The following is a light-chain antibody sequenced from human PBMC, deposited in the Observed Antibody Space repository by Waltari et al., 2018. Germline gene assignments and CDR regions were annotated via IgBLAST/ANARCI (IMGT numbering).Light chain of an antibody. CDR2: DAS. V-gene: IGKV1-39*01. Sequence: DIQMTQSPSSLSASVGDRVTITCRASQVISSYLNWYQQKPGKAPELLIHDASSLQSGVPSRFSGSGSGSDFTLKISRVEAEDVGVYYCMQNTHWPPTFGQGTKLDLK. J-gene: IGKJ2*01. CDR3: MQNTHWPPT. CDR1: QVISSY.